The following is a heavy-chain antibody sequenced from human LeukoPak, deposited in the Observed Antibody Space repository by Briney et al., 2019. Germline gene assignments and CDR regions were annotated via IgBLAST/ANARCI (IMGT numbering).Heavy chain of an antibody. CDR2: ISSSSSYI. J-gene: IGHJ4*02. CDR1: GFTFSSYS. Sequence: GGSLRLSCAASGFTFSSYSMNWVRQAPGKGLEWVSSISSSSSYIYYADSVKGRFTISRDNAKNSLYQQMNSLRAEDTAVYYCARLAVAGTGGDYWGQGTLVTVSS. CDR3: ARLAVAGTGGDY. V-gene: IGHV3-21*01. D-gene: IGHD6-19*01.